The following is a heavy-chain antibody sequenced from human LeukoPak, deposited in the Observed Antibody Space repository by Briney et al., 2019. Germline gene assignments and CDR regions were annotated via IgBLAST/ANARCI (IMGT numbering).Heavy chain of an antibody. CDR1: GFTFINYA. Sequence: GGSLRLSCATSGFTFINYAMTWVRQAPGKGLEWVSSISGSGGNTYYADSVKGRLTISRDNSKNTLNLQMNSLRAEDTAVYYCAKSGDNIWNYFDPWGQGTLVTVSS. CDR3: AKSGDNIWNYFDP. CDR2: ISGSGGNT. D-gene: IGHD1-7*01. J-gene: IGHJ5*02. V-gene: IGHV3-23*01.